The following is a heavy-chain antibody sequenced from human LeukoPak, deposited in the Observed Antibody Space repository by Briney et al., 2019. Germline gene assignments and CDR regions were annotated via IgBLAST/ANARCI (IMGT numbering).Heavy chain of an antibody. Sequence: SETLSLTCTVSGYSISSGYYWGWIRQPPGKGLEWIGSIYHVGSAYYNPSLKSRVTISLDTSKNQFSLKLSSVTAADTAVYYCARRRWLQFPNFDYWGQGTLVTVSS. CDR2: IYHVGSA. J-gene: IGHJ4*02. CDR1: GYSISSGYY. V-gene: IGHV4-38-2*02. CDR3: ARRRWLQFPNFDY. D-gene: IGHD5-24*01.